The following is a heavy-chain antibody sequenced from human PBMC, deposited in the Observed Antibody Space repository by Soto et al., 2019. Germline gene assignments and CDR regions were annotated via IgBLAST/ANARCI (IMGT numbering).Heavy chain of an antibody. Sequence: GGSLRLSCAASGFTFSSYWMRWVRQAPGKGLVWVSRINSDGSSTSYADSVKGRFTISRDNAKNTLYLQMNSLRAEDTAVYYCARDLPRTSRYSYGSDYWGQGTPVTAPQ. D-gene: IGHD5-18*01. J-gene: IGHJ4*02. CDR1: GFTFSSYW. CDR2: INSDGSST. V-gene: IGHV3-74*01. CDR3: ARDLPRTSRYSYGSDY.